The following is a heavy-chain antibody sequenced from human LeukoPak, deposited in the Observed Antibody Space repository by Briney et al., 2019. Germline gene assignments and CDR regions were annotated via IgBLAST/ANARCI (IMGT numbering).Heavy chain of an antibody. V-gene: IGHV4-39*01. J-gene: IGHJ5*02. CDR2: IYYSGST. CDR1: GDSINSNTYY. Sequence: SETLSLTCTVSGDSINSNTYYWGWVRQPPGKGLEWIANIYYSGSTYYNPSLKSRVTISVDTSKNQFSLKLSSATAADTAVYYCARSRSGSGRPYFWFDPWGQGTLVTVSS. D-gene: IGHD3-10*01. CDR3: ARSRSGSGRPYFWFDP.